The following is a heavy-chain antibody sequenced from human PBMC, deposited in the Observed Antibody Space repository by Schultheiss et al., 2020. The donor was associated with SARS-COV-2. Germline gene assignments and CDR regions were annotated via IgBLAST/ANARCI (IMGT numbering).Heavy chain of an antibody. V-gene: IGHV3-48*03. Sequence: GGSLRLSCAASGFTFSSYEMNWVRQAPGKGLEWVSYISSSGSTIYYADYVKGRFTISRDNAKNSLYLQMNSLRAEDTAVYYCARPSPDYYYGMDVWGQGTTVTVSS. CDR2: ISSSGSTI. CDR3: ARPSPDYYYGMDV. CDR1: GFTFSSYE. J-gene: IGHJ6*02.